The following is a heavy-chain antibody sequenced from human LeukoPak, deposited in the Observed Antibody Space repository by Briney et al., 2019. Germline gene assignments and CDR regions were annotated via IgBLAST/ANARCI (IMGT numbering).Heavy chain of an antibody. D-gene: IGHD3-22*01. CDR1: GFTVTTHY. J-gene: IGHJ4*02. Sequence: PGGSLRLSCAGSGFTVTTHYMSWVRQAPVKGLEWVSTLDLGGNTYYTDSVKGRFTVSRDRSKNTLDLHMQSLRDEDTAVYYCAAYIVGVPHWGQGALVTVSS. CDR3: AAYIVGVPH. V-gene: IGHV3-53*01. CDR2: LDLGGNT.